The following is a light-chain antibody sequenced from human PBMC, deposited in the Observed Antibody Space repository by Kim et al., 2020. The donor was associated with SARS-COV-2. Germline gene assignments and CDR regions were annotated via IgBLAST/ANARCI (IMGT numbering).Light chain of an antibody. Sequence: VSPGERATVSCRTSQSVSSNLAWYQQKPGQAPRLLIYGASTRAAGIPGRFSGSGSGTEFTLTISSLQSEEFAVYCCHQYNNWPPTFGQGTKVDIK. CDR2: GAS. CDR3: HQYNNWPPT. V-gene: IGKV3-15*01. J-gene: IGKJ1*01. CDR1: QSVSSN.